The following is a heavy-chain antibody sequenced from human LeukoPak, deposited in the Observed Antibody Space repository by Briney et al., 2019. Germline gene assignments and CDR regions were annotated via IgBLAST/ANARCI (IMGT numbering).Heavy chain of an antibody. CDR2: IYYIGSP. CDR3: ARRFWGQGFDF. CDR1: GGSISTYY. V-gene: IGHV4-59*08. J-gene: IGHJ4*02. D-gene: IGHD7-27*01. Sequence: PSETLSLTCTVSGGSISTYYWSWIRQPPGKGLEWIGYIYYIGSPNYNPSLQSRVAISLDTSKNQFSLKMTSMTAADTAVYYCARRFWGQGFDFWGQGTLVTVSS.